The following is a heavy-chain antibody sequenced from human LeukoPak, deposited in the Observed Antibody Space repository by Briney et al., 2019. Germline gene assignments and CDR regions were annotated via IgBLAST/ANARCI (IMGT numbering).Heavy chain of an antibody. CDR1: GFSFSDYN. CDR2: IWYDERNT. Sequence: GGSLSLSCVASGFSFSDYNMQWVRQAPGKGLEWVAFIWYDERNTYYAESVKGRFTISRDNFKSTLYLQMNSLRGEDTAMYYCAKVAAREFDWSDYWGQGTLVTVSS. CDR3: AKVAAREFDWSDY. D-gene: IGHD3-9*01. V-gene: IGHV3-30*02. J-gene: IGHJ4*02.